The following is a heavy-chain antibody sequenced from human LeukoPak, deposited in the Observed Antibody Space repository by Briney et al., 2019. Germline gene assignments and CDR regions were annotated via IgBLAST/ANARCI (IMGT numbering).Heavy chain of an antibody. J-gene: IGHJ4*02. CDR2: IYYSGST. CDR3: ARHWNPDYYDSSGYYWYWYFDY. Sequence: SETLSLTCTVSGGSISSYYWSWIRQPPGKGLEWIGYIYYSGSTNYNPSLKSRVTISVDTSKNQFSLKLSSVTAADTAVYYCARHWNPDYYDSSGYYWYWYFDYWGQGTLVTVSP. V-gene: IGHV4-59*08. D-gene: IGHD3-22*01. CDR1: GGSISSYY.